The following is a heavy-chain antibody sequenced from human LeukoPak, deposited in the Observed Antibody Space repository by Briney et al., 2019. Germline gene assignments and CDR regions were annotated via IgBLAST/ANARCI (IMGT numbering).Heavy chain of an antibody. CDR3: ATRSGELSLHYDY. CDR1: GYAFTGYF. CDR2: INPNSGGT. D-gene: IGHD3-16*02. V-gene: IGHV1-2*02. J-gene: IGHJ4*02. Sequence: GASVQVSRKASGYAFTGYFMHWVRQAPAQGLAWVGWINPNSGGTNYAQKFQGRVTMTRDTSISTAYMELSRLRSDDTAVYYCATRSGELSLHYDYWGQGTLVTVSS.